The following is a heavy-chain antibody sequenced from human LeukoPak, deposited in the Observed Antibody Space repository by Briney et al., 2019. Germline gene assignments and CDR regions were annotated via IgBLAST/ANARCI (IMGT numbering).Heavy chain of an antibody. J-gene: IGHJ4*02. D-gene: IGHD4-17*01. Sequence: GGSLRLSCAASGFTFSTYGMHWVRQAPGKGLEWAAFIRYDEGNKYYADSVKGRFTISRDSSKNTLYLQMNSLRAEDTAVYYCAVYGDSLDYWGQGTLVTVSS. CDR2: IRYDEGNK. CDR3: AVYGDSLDY. V-gene: IGHV3-30*02. CDR1: GFTFSTYG.